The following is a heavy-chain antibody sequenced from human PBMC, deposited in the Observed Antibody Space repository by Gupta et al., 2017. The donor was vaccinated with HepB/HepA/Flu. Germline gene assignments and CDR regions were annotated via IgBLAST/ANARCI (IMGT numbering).Heavy chain of an antibody. CDR3: ARAGILSSSWYVPYYYYGMDV. Sequence: QVQLVQSGAEVKKPGASVKVSCKASGYTFTSYDINWVRQATGQGLEWMGWMNPNSGNTGYAQKFQGRVTMTRNTSISTAYMELSSLRSEDTAVYYCARAGILSSSWYVPYYYYGMDVWGQGTTVTVSS. CDR1: GYTFTSYD. V-gene: IGHV1-8*01. J-gene: IGHJ6*02. D-gene: IGHD6-13*01. CDR2: MNPNSGNT.